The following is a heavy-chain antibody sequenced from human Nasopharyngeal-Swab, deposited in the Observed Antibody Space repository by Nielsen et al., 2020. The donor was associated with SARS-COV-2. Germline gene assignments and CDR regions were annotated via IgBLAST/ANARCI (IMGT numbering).Heavy chain of an antibody. V-gene: IGHV4-59*13. CDR3: ARGGSYYDILTGYLAFDY. CDR2: IYYSGST. J-gene: IGHJ4*02. CDR1: GGSISRYY. D-gene: IGHD3-9*01. Sequence: SETLSLTCTVAGGSISRYYWSWIRQPPGKGLEWIGYIYYSGSTNYHPSLKSRVTISVDTSKNQFSLKLSSVTAADTAVYYCARGGSYYDILTGYLAFDYWGQGTLVTVSS.